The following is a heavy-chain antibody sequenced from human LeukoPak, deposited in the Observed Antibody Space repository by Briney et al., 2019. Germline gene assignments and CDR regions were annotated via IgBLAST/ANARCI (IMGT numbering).Heavy chain of an antibody. D-gene: IGHD3-22*01. CDR2: IYYSGST. J-gene: IGHJ4*02. Sequence: SETLSLTCTVSGGSVGSGSYYWSLIRQPPGKGLEWIGYIYYSGSTNYNPSLKSRVTISVDTSKNQFSLKLSSVTAADTAVYYCARVVARGSSGYQLDYWGQGTLVTVSS. CDR1: GGSVGSGSYY. V-gene: IGHV4-61*01. CDR3: ARVVARGSSGYQLDY.